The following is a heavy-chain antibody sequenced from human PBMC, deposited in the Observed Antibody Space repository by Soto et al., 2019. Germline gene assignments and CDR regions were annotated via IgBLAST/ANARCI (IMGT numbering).Heavy chain of an antibody. V-gene: IGHV3-23*01. D-gene: IGHD1-26*01. CDR2: ISGSPT. J-gene: IGHJ6*02. Sequence: PGGSLRLSCVASGFTFSNYAMNWVRQAPNKGLEWVSGISGSPTYYADSVKGRFTISRDNSKNTLYLQMNSLRADDTAVYYCARDMSGGTYNYYYGMDVWGQGTTVTVSS. CDR1: GFTFSNYA. CDR3: ARDMSGGTYNYYYGMDV.